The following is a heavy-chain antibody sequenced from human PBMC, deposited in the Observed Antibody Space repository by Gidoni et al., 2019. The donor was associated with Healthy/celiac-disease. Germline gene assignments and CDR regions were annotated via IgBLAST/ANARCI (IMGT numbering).Heavy chain of an antibody. CDR3: AKEAGGYEIYGLAGY. D-gene: IGHD5-12*01. Sequence: EVQLVESGGGLVQPGGSLRLSCAASGFTFVDYAMHWVRQAPGKGLEWVSLISGDGCSTYYADSVKGRFTISRDNSKNSLYLQMNSLRTEDTALYYCAKEAGGYEIYGLAGYWGQGTLVTVSS. CDR2: ISGDGCST. CDR1: GFTFVDYA. V-gene: IGHV3-43*02. J-gene: IGHJ4*02.